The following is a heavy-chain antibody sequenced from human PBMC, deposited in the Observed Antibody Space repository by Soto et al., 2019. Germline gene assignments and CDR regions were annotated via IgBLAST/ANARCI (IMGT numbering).Heavy chain of an antibody. Sequence: SETLSLTCTVSGGSISSYYWSWIRQPPGKGLEWIGYIYYSGSTNYNPSLKSRVTISVDTSKNQFSLKLSSVTAADTAVYYCARVKLGSNRAAVHYYGMDVWGQGTTVTVSS. CDR1: GGSISSYY. D-gene: IGHD7-27*01. V-gene: IGHV4-59*01. CDR2: IYYSGST. CDR3: ARVKLGSNRAAVHYYGMDV. J-gene: IGHJ6*02.